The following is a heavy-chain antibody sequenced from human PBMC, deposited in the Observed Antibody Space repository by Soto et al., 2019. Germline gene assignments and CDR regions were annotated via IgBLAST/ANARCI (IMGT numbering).Heavy chain of an antibody. J-gene: IGHJ3*02. CDR1: GGSISSYY. D-gene: IGHD1-26*01. Sequence: PSETLSLTCTVSGGSISSYYWSWIRQPPGKGLEWIGYIYYSGSTNYNPSLKSRVTISVDTSKNQFSLKLSSVTAADTAVYYGAREWGGSGSDDAFDIWGQGTMVTVSS. CDR3: AREWGGSGSDDAFDI. V-gene: IGHV4-59*01. CDR2: IYYSGST.